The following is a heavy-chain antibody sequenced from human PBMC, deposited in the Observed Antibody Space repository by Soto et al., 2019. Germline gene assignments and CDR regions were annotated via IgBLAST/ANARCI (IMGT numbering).Heavy chain of an antibody. CDR3: ARDRSDSSRADSFDI. CDR1: GFTVSDNY. V-gene: IGHV3-53*01. Sequence: GGSLRLSCAVSGFTVSDNYMSWVRQAPGKGLEWVSVIYRGDATHYADSVKGRFTISRDNSKNTVYLQMNSLRAEDTAVYYCARDRSDSSRADSFDIWGQGTMVTVSS. CDR2: IYRGDAT. J-gene: IGHJ3*02. D-gene: IGHD6-25*01.